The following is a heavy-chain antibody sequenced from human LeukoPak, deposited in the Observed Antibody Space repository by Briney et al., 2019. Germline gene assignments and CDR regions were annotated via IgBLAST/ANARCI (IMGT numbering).Heavy chain of an antibody. D-gene: IGHD1-7*01. CDR3: AKDISTTGTTSGCGY. CDR2: ISWNSGSI. Sequence: GRSPRLSCAASGFTFDDYAMHWVRQAPGKGLEWVSGISWNSGSIGYADSVKGRFTISRDNAKNSLYLQMNSLRAEDTALYYCAKDISTTGTTSGCGYWGQGTLVTVSS. CDR1: GFTFDDYA. V-gene: IGHV3-9*01. J-gene: IGHJ4*02.